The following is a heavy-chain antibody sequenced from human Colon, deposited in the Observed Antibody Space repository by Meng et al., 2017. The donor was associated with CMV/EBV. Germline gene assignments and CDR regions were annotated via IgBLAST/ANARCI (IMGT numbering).Heavy chain of an antibody. Sequence: GSLRLSCAASGFTFSSYAMHWVRQAPGKGLEWVAVISYDGSNKYYADSVKGRFTISRDNSKNTLYLQMNSLRAEDTAVYYCARDQLVVVPAAIGTSYYYYGMDVWGQGTTVTVSS. CDR3: ARDQLVVVPAAIGTSYYYYGMDV. V-gene: IGHV3-30-3*01. CDR2: ISYDGSNK. J-gene: IGHJ6*02. D-gene: IGHD2-2*02. CDR1: GFTFSSYA.